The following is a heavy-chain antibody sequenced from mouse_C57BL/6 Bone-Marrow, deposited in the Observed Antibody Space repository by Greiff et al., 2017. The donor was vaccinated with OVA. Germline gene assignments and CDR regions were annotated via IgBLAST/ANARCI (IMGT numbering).Heavy chain of an antibody. D-gene: IGHD4-1*01. CDR2: IDPSDSYT. CDR1: GYTFTSYW. J-gene: IGHJ1*03. CDR3: AREGTGSYWYFDV. V-gene: IGHV1-59*01. Sequence: QVQLQQPGAELVRPGTSVKLSCKASGYTFTSYWMHWVKQRPGQGLEWIGVIDPSDSYTNYHQKFKGKATLTVDTSASTAYMQLSSLTSEDAAVYYCAREGTGSYWYFDVWGTGTTVTVSS.